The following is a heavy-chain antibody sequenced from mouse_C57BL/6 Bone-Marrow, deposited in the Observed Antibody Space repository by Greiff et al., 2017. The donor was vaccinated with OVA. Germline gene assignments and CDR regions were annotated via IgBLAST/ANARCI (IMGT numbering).Heavy chain of an antibody. CDR1: GYTFTDYY. J-gene: IGHJ2*01. D-gene: IGHD1-1*01. V-gene: IGHV1-19*01. CDR2: INPYNGGT. Sequence: EVKLEESGPVLVKPGASVKMSCKASGYTFTDYYMNWVKQSHGKSLEWIGVINPYNGGTSYNQKFKGKATLTVDKSSSTAYMELNSLTSEDSAVYYCARPSYGYFDYWGQGTTLTVSS. CDR3: ARPSYGYFDY.